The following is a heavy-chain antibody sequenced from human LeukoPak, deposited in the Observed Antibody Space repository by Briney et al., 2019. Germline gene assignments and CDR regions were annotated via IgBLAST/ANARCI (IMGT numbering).Heavy chain of an antibody. V-gene: IGHV4-34*01. D-gene: IGHD3-22*01. Sequence: SETLPLTCDFDNASIGPYYWSWLRPSPGEGLEYIGEVNYRGDGNYNPSLNSRASISIDTSKKQLSLRLTSVTAADTAMYYCAREANYYDSSCSFDYWGQGTLVTVSS. CDR2: VNYRGDG. J-gene: IGHJ4*02. CDR1: NASIGPYY. CDR3: AREANYYDSSCSFDY.